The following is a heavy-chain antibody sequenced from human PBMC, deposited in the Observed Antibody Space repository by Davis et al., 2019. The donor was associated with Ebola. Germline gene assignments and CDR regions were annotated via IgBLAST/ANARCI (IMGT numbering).Heavy chain of an antibody. CDR1: GGSISSYY. Sequence: MPSETLSLTCTVSGGSISSYYWSWIRQPPGKGLEWIGYIYYSGSTNYNPSLKSRVTISVDKSKNQFSLKLSSVTAADTAVYYCARALQQLDPFDYWGQGTLVTVSS. CDR2: IYYSGST. CDR3: ARALQQLDPFDY. J-gene: IGHJ4*02. V-gene: IGHV4-59*12. D-gene: IGHD6-13*01.